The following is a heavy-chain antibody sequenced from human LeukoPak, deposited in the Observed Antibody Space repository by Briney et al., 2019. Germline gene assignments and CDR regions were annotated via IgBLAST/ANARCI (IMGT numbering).Heavy chain of an antibody. Sequence: SETLSLTCTVSGGSDSSYYWSWIRQPPGRGLEWIGYIYYSGSTNYNPSLKSRVTTSVDTSKNQFSLELSSVTAADTAVYYCARDTGTVVDYWGQGTLVTVSS. D-gene: IGHD4-23*01. CDR3: ARDTGTVVDY. CDR2: IYYSGST. J-gene: IGHJ4*02. V-gene: IGHV4-59*02. CDR1: GGSDSSYY.